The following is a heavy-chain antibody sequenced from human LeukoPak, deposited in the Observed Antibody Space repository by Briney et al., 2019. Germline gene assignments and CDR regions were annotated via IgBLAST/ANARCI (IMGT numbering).Heavy chain of an antibody. CDR1: GGSISSYY. D-gene: IGHD5-18*01. Sequence: PSETLSLTCTVSGGSISSYYWSWIRQPPGKGLEWIGYIFYSGSTSYNPSLKSRVTISADTSKNQFSLKLSSVTAADTAVYYCAREAIESGYSYFNWFDTWGQGTLVTVSS. CDR3: AREAIESGYSYFNWFDT. CDR2: IFYSGST. J-gene: IGHJ5*02. V-gene: IGHV4-59*12.